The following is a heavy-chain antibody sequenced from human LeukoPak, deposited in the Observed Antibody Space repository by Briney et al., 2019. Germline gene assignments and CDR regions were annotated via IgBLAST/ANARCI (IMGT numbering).Heavy chain of an antibody. CDR3: ARVLPYYYDSSGYWVPDY. CDR2: ISGSGGST. CDR1: GFTFSSYA. V-gene: IGHV3-23*01. D-gene: IGHD3-22*01. Sequence: GGSLRLSCAASGFTFSSYAMSWVRQAPGKGLEWVSAISGSGGSTYYADSVKGRFTISRDNSKNTLYLQMNSLRAEDTAVYYCARVLPYYYDSSGYWVPDYWGQGTLVTVSS. J-gene: IGHJ4*02.